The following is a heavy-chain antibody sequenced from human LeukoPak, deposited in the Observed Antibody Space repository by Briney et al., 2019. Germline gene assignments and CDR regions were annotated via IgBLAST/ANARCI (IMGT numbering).Heavy chain of an antibody. CDR3: SCSSSPRMRSSHPDY. Sequence: GGSLSLSCAASGFAFNNSDMAWVRQAPGKGLEWLPFIGYSSCFTSYVECVRNRLPITSNNNNNSMHQQLNTLRAADTAVDYCSCSSSPRMRSSHPDYWGQGTLVTVSS. V-gene: IGHV3-21*01. D-gene: IGHD6-6*01. CDR2: IGYSSCFT. CDR1: GFAFNNSD. J-gene: IGHJ4*02.